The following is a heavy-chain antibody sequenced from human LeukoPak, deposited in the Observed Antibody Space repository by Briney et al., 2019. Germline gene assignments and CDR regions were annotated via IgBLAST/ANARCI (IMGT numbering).Heavy chain of an antibody. V-gene: IGHV4-59*08. CDR2: IYSGGSP. CDR1: GGSISSYY. J-gene: IGHJ4*02. CDR3: ACTFASPYSSSYYFFDY. Sequence: SETLSLTCSVSGGSISSYYWYWIRQPPGKGLEWIGYIYSGGSPNYNPSLKSQLTISLDASKNQVSLKLSSVTAADTAVYYCACTFASPYSSSYYFFDYGGQGRLVTVSS. D-gene: IGHD6-13*01.